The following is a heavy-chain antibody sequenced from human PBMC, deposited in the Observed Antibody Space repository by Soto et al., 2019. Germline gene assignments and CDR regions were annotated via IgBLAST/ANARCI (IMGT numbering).Heavy chain of an antibody. CDR2: IDPSDSYT. CDR3: AGYCSGGSCYPTPSLDYYGMDV. V-gene: IGHV5-10-1*01. CDR1: VYSFTSYW. Sequence: GESLKISCKGSVYSFTSYWISWVRQMPGKGLAWMGRIDPSDSYTNYSPSFQGHVTISADKSIRTAYLQWSSLKASDTAMYYCAGYCSGGSCYPTPSLDYYGMDVWGQGTTVTVS. J-gene: IGHJ6*02. D-gene: IGHD2-15*01.